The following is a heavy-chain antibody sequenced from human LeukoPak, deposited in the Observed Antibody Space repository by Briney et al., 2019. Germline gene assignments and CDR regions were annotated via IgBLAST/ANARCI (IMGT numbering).Heavy chain of an antibody. CDR3: GRSGWYVFDR. CDR2: IKPEGSDK. D-gene: IGHD6-19*01. Sequence: QPGGSLRLSCAASGFIFRCYLRSWVRQAPGKGLEGVSNIKPEGSDKYNVASVEGRLPISRDNPKNCLYLQMNSLSAGDRGVYFCGRSGWYVFDRWGQGILVTVS. J-gene: IGHJ4*02. CDR1: GFIFRCYL. V-gene: IGHV3-7*03.